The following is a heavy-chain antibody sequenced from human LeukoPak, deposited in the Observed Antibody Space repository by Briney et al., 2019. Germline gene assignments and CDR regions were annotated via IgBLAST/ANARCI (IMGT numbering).Heavy chain of an antibody. CDR1: GYTFTSYG. Sequence: ASVKVSCKASGYTFTSYGINWVRQASGQGLEWMGWISAYNGNTNYAQKLQGRVTMTTDTSTSTAYMELRSLRSDDTAVFYCARALIGSDIDYWGQGTLVTVSS. CDR2: ISAYNGNT. V-gene: IGHV1-18*01. CDR3: ARALIGSDIDY. D-gene: IGHD2-21*01. J-gene: IGHJ4*02.